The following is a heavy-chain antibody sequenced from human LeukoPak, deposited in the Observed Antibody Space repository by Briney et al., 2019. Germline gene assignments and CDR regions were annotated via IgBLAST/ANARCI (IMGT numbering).Heavy chain of an antibody. V-gene: IGHV3-21*01. Sequence: PGGSLRLSCAASGFTFTSYSMNWVRQAPGRGLEWVSSISSSSTYIYYADSVKGRFTISRDNAKNSLYLQMNSLRAEDTAVYYCARGGYSSGWYLSWGQGTLVTVSS. J-gene: IGHJ4*02. CDR2: ISSSSTYI. CDR3: ARGGYSSGWYLS. D-gene: IGHD6-19*01. CDR1: GFTFTSYS.